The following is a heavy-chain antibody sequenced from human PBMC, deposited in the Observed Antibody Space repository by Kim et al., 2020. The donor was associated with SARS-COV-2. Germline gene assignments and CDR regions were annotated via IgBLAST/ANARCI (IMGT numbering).Heavy chain of an antibody. Sequence: SETLSLTCAVYGGSFSGYYWSWIRQPPGKGLEWIGEINHSGSTNYNPSLKSRVTISVDTSKNQFSLKLSSVTAADTAVYYCARDRAFTIFGVVIMYDYWGQGTLVTVSS. CDR1: GGSFSGYY. J-gene: IGHJ4*02. D-gene: IGHD3-3*01. CDR3: ARDRAFTIFGVVIMYDY. V-gene: IGHV4-34*01. CDR2: INHSGST.